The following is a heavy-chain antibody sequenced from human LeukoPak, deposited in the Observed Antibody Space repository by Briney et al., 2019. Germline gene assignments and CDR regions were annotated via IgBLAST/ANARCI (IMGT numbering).Heavy chain of an antibody. CDR2: INHSGST. D-gene: IGHD3-22*01. CDR1: GGSIRSYY. V-gene: IGHV4-34*01. CDR3: AGITMIVVVITEDAFDI. J-gene: IGHJ3*02. Sequence: SETLSLTCTVSGGSIRSYYWSWIRQPPGKGLEWIGEINHSGSTNYNPSLKSRVTISVDTSKNQFSLKLSSVTAADTAVYYCAGITMIVVVITEDAFDIWGQGTMVTVSS.